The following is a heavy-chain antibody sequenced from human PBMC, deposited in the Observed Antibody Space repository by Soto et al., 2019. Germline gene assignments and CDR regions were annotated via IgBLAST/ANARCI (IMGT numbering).Heavy chain of an antibody. CDR1: GFSLSTNGVG. CDR2: IYWDDDK. J-gene: IGHJ4*02. Sequence: QITLKESGPTLVKPTQTLTLTCTFSGFSLSTNGVGVGWIRQPPGKALEWLALIYWDDDKHYSPSLKSRLTINKDTSKNQAVLTMTNMDPVDTGTDYCAHVEATVTTVWGQGTLVTVSA. V-gene: IGHV2-5*02. CDR3: AHVEATVTTV. D-gene: IGHD4-17*01.